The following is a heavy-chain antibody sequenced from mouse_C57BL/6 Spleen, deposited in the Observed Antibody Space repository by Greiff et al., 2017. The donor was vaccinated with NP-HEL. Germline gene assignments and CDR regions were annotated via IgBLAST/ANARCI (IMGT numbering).Heavy chain of an antibody. Sequence: EVQLQESGPELVKPGASVKISCKASGYSFTGYYMNWVKQSPEKSLEWIGEINPSTGGTTYNQKFKAKATLTVDKSSSTAYMQLKSLTSEDSAVYYCARTAQANYYAMDYWGQGTSVTVSS. J-gene: IGHJ4*01. V-gene: IGHV1-42*01. CDR3: ARTAQANYYAMDY. CDR2: INPSTGGT. CDR1: GYSFTGYY. D-gene: IGHD3-2*02.